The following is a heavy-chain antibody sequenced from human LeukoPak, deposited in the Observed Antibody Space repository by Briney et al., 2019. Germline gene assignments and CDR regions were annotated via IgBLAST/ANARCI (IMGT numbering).Heavy chain of an antibody. D-gene: IGHD3-10*01. CDR2: IYSGGRT. CDR1: GFTFSSYS. V-gene: IGHV3-66*01. CDR3: ARVEGSGSYYYSFNY. Sequence: GGSLRLSCAASGFTFSSYSMNWVRQAPGKGLEWVSVIYSGGRTYYADSVKGRFTISRDNSKNTLYLQMNSLRAEDTAVYYCARVEGSGSYYYSFNYWGQGTLVTVSS. J-gene: IGHJ4*02.